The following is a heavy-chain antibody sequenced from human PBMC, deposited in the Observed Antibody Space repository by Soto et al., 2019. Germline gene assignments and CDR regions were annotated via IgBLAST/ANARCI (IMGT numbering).Heavy chain of an antibody. CDR3: ARDRYYDSSGYLAYGMDV. Sequence: LRLSCAASGFTFSSYIMNWVRQAPVKGLEWVSSISSSSSYIYYADSVKGRFTISRDNAKNSLYLQMNSLRAEDTAVYYCARDRYYDSSGYLAYGMDVWGQGTTVTVS. V-gene: IGHV3-21*01. CDR1: GFTFSSYI. D-gene: IGHD3-22*01. J-gene: IGHJ6*02. CDR2: ISSSSSYI.